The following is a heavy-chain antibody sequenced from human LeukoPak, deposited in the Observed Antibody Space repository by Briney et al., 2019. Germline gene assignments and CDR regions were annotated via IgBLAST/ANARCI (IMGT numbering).Heavy chain of an antibody. V-gene: IGHV1-3*01. Sequence: ASVTVSFTASGYTFTSYAMHWVRQAPGQRLEWMGWINAGNGNTKYSQKFQGRVTITRDTSASTAYMELGSLRSEDTAVYYCARGWGSFDYWGQGTLVTVSS. CDR2: INAGNGNT. J-gene: IGHJ4*02. CDR1: GYTFTSYA. CDR3: ARGWGSFDY. D-gene: IGHD7-27*01.